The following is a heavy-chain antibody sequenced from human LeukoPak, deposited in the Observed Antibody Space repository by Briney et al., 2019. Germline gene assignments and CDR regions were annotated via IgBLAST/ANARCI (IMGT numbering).Heavy chain of an antibody. CDR2: INNDGTTT. CDR3: AGGGVTTPTPYYYYYGMDV. V-gene: IGHV3-74*01. CDR1: GFAFSSYW. Sequence: GGSLRLSCAASGFAFSSYWMHWVRQAPGKGLVWVSRINNDGTTTVYADSVRGRFTISRDNAKNTLYLQMNSLRAEDTAVYYCAGGGVTTPTPYYYYYGMDVWGQGTTVTVSS. D-gene: IGHD3-16*01. J-gene: IGHJ6*02.